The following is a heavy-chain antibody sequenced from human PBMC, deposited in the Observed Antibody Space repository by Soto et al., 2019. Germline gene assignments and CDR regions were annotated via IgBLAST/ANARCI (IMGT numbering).Heavy chain of an antibody. Sequence: QVQLQESGPGLVKPSQTLSLTCSVSGGSISSNSNRWSWIRQHPGQGLEWIGYISNSGATYYNPSLKSRVAISADTSKNQFSLNLNSVTAAVTAVYYCARGSLNAVWYFDLWGRGTQVTVSS. CDR2: ISNSGAT. J-gene: IGHJ2*01. V-gene: IGHV4-31*03. CDR1: GGSISSNSNR. D-gene: IGHD2-8*01. CDR3: ARGSLNAVWYFDL.